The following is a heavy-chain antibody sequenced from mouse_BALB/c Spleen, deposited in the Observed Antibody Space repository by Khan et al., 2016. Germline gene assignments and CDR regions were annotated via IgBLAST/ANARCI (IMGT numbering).Heavy chain of an antibody. J-gene: IGHJ4*01. CDR1: GFIFTDYY. CDR2: IRNRVNGYTT. V-gene: IGHV7-3*02. CDR3: ATRHDDDYTMDH. D-gene: IGHD2-12*01. Sequence: EVELVESGGGLVQPGGSLRLSCATSGFIFTDYYMSWVRQPPGKALEWLGFIRNRVNGYTTEYSPSVRGRFTISRDNSQSFVYLHMNPLRTEDSATYFCATRHDDDYTMDHWGQGTSVTVSS.